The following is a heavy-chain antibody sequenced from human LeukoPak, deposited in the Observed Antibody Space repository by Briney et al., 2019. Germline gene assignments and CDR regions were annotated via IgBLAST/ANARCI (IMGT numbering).Heavy chain of an antibody. CDR1: IDSFTNYY. J-gene: IGHJ4*02. Sequence: SETLSLTCAVYIDSFTNYYWNWIRQPPGKGLEWIGSIYYSGSTYYNPSLKSRVTISVDTSKNQFSLKLSSVTAADTAVYYCARILGATPGFDYWGQGTLVTVSS. CDR3: ARILGATPGFDY. V-gene: IGHV4-39*01. D-gene: IGHD1-26*01. CDR2: IYYSGST.